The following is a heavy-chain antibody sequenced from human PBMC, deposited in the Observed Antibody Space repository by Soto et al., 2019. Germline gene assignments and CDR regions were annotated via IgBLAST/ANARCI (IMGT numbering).Heavy chain of an antibody. CDR1: GFTFGSYW. CDR2: ITSAGSRT. D-gene: IGHD3-3*01. Sequence: GRSLRLSCAASGFTFGSYWMRWVRQAPGKGLVWVSRITSAGSRTSDADSMKGRFTISRGNAKNTLYLQMNSLSAQDTAVYSCARGFRDLGVGINYYYYGMDVWGQGTTVTVSS. J-gene: IGHJ6*02. V-gene: IGHV3-74*01. CDR3: ARGFRDLGVGINYYYYGMDV.